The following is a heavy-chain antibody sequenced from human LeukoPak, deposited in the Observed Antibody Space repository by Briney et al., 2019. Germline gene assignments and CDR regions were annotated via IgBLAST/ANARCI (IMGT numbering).Heavy chain of an antibody. CDR2: IKQDGSEK. Sequence: GGSLRLSCAASGFTFSSYWMSWVRQAPGKGLEWVTNIKQDGSEKYYVDSVKGRFTISRDNAKNSLYLQMNSLRAEDTAVYYCARDGTGSYHTSYYYYYYMDVWGKGTTVTVSS. CDR3: ARDGTGSYHTSYYYYYYMDV. V-gene: IGHV3-7*01. CDR1: GFTFSSYW. D-gene: IGHD1-26*01. J-gene: IGHJ6*03.